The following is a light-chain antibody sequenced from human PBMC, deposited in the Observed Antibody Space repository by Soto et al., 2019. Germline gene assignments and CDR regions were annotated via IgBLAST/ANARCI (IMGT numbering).Light chain of an antibody. CDR2: DAS. CDR3: LQYNGYYRT. J-gene: IGKJ1*01. Sequence: QMTQSPSTLSSSVGDGVTITCRASQSISNRLAWYQQRPGKAPNLLIFDASTLESGVPSRFSGSGSGTTFTLTISSLQSDDFATYYCLQYNGYYRTFGQGTKVDIK. V-gene: IGKV1-5*01. CDR1: QSISNR.